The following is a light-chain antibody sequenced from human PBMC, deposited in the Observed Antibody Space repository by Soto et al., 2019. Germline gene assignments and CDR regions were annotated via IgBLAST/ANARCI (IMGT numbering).Light chain of an antibody. Sequence: QSALTQPRSVSGSPGQSVTISCTGTSSDVGAYNYVSWYQQHPGKAPKLMTYDVSKRPSGVPDRFSGSKSGNTASLTISGLQAEDEADYYGCSYADNYSYVFGTGTKVTVL. CDR2: DVS. CDR1: SSDVGAYNY. J-gene: IGLJ1*01. V-gene: IGLV2-11*01. CDR3: CSYADNYSYV.